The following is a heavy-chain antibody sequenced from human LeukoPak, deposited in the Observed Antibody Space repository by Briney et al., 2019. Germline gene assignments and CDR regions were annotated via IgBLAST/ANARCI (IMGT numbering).Heavy chain of an antibody. V-gene: IGHV3-23*01. CDR1: GFTFSIYD. J-gene: IGHJ6*04. CDR2: IGGSGDRT. Sequence: PGGTLRLSCAASGFTFSIYDMNWVRQSPGKGLEWVSGIGGSGDRTYYADSVKGRFSISRDNSKNTLYLQMNSLRAEDTAVYYCAELGITMIGGVWGKGTTVTISS. CDR3: AELGITMIGGV. D-gene: IGHD3-10*02.